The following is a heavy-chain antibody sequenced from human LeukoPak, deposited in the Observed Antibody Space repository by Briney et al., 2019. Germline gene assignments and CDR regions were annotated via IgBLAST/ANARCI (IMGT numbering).Heavy chain of an antibody. Sequence: SETLSLTCTVSGGPITGYYWSWIRQSPGKGLEWIGFMHHSGSANSNPSLRSRVTISMDTSKNQFSLKMTSVTTADTAVYYCARDSPFEWQVFGDSFDIWGPGTVVTVSS. D-gene: IGHD6-19*01. J-gene: IGHJ3*02. V-gene: IGHV4-59*01. CDR3: ARDSPFEWQVFGDSFDI. CDR2: MHHSGSA. CDR1: GGPITGYY.